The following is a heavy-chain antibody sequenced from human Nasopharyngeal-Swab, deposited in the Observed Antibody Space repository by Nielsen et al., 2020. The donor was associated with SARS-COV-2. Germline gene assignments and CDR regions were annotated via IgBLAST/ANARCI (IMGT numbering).Heavy chain of an antibody. CDR3: ARDLRLRFLEWTNWFDP. V-gene: IGHV7-4-1*02. Sequence: ASVKASCKASGYTFTSYAMNWVQKAPGQGIEGMGWINTNTGNPTYAQGFTGRFVFSLDTSVSTAYLQITSLKAEDTAVYYCARDLRLRFLEWTNWFDPWGQGTLVTVSS. CDR1: GYTFTSYA. CDR2: INTNTGNP. J-gene: IGHJ5*02. D-gene: IGHD3-3*01.